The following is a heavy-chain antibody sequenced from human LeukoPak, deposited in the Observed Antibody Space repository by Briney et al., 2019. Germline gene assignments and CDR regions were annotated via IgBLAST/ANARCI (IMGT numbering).Heavy chain of an antibody. Sequence: GGSLRLSCAASGFTFSSYGMSWVRQAPGKGLEWVGRVKRKTDGGTTDYAAPVKGRFSISRDDAKNMLFLQMNSLKTEDTAVYYCTTASAVAYWGQGTLVTVSS. J-gene: IGHJ4*02. CDR1: GFTFSSYG. CDR3: TTASAVAY. V-gene: IGHV3-15*01. CDR2: VKRKTDGGTT.